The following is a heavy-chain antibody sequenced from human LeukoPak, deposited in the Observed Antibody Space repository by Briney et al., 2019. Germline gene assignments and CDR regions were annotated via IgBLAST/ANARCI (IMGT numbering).Heavy chain of an antibody. CDR2: IYHSGST. CDR1: GYSISSGYY. Sequence: SETLSLTCTVSGYSISSGYYWGWIRQPPGKGLEWIGSIYHSGSTYYNPSLKSRVTISVDTSKNEFSLKLSSVTAADTAVYYCARVGGTAMGSYYYYMDVWGKGTTVTISS. V-gene: IGHV4-38-2*02. D-gene: IGHD5-18*01. CDR3: ARVGGTAMGSYYYYMDV. J-gene: IGHJ6*03.